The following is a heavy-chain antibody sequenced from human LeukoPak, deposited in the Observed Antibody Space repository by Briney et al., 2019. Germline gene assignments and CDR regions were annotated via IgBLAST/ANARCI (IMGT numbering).Heavy chain of an antibody. V-gene: IGHV4-59*08. CDR1: GGSISSYY. J-gene: IGHJ4*02. CDR3: ARLGYCSGGRCLADY. CDR2: TYYSGST. D-gene: IGHD2-15*01. Sequence: PSETLSLTCTVSGGSISSYYWSWIRQPPGKGLEWIGYTYYSGSTNYNPSLKSRVTISVDTSKNQFSLKLSSVTAADTAVYYCARLGYCSGGRCLADYWGQGTLVTVSS.